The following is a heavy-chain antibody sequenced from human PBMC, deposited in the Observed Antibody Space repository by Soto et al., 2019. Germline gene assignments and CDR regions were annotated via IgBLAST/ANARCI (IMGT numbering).Heavy chain of an antibody. J-gene: IGHJ6*02. V-gene: IGHV1-2*02. CDR2: INPNSGGT. CDR3: ARDRNYYGSGTYYRDYSYGMDV. D-gene: IGHD3-10*01. Sequence: ASVKVSCKASGYTFTGYYMHWVRQAPGQGLEWMGWINPNSGGTNYAQKFQGRVTMTRDTSISTAYMELSSVTAADTAVYYCARDRNYYGSGTYYRDYSYGMDVWGQGTTVTVSS. CDR1: GYTFTGYY.